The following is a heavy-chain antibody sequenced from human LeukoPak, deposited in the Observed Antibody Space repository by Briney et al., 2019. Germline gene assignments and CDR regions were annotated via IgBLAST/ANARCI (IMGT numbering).Heavy chain of an antibody. CDR2: ISGSSTTI. J-gene: IGHJ4*02. CDR3: ARDLGGPETAVTSLDY. Sequence: GGSLRLSCAASGFTFSSYSMNWVRQAPGKGLEWVSYISGSSTTIYYAASVKGRFTISRDNAKNSLYLQMNSLRAEDTAVYYCARDLGGPETAVTSLDYWGQGTLVTVSS. CDR1: GFTFSSYS. V-gene: IGHV3-48*01. D-gene: IGHD4-17*01.